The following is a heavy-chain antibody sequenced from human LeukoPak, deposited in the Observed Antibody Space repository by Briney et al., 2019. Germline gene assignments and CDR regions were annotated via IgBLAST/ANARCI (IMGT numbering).Heavy chain of an antibody. CDR3: AREHGSGPDF. J-gene: IGHJ4*02. V-gene: IGHV3-48*03. CDR2: ISSSGSTI. CDR1: GFTFSSYE. Sequence: SGGSLRLSCAASGFTFSSYEMNWVRQAPGKGLEWVSYISSSGSTIYYADSVKGRFTISRDNAKNSLYLQMNSLGAEDTAVYYCAREHGSGPDFWGQGTLVTVSS. D-gene: IGHD2-15*01.